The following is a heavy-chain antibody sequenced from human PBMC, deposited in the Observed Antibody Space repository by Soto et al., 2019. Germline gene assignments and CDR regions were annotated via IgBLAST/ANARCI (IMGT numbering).Heavy chain of an antibody. J-gene: IGHJ6*02. D-gene: IGHD2-2*01. CDR1: GFTFSSYA. CDR3: ARGYQSSDYYYYGMDV. V-gene: IGHV3-30-3*01. Sequence: QVQLVESGGGVVQPGRSLRLSCAASGFTFSSYAMHWVRQAPGKGLEWVAVISYDGSNKYYADSVKGRFTISRDNSKNTLDRKMNSLRAADTAVYYCARGYQSSDYYYYGMDVWGQGTTVTVSS. CDR2: ISYDGSNK.